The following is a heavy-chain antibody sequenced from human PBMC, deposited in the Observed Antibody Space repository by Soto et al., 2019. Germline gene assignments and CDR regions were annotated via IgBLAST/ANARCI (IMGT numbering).Heavy chain of an antibody. Sequence: SETLSLTCTVSGGSISSGGYYWSWIRQHPGKGLEWIGYIYYSGSTYYNPSLKSRVTISVDTSKNQFSLKLSSVTAADTAVYYCARDTYDFWSGYSREYYYYMDVWGKRTTVTVSS. CDR1: GGSISSGGYY. CDR2: IYYSGST. J-gene: IGHJ6*03. CDR3: ARDTYDFWSGYSREYYYYMDV. D-gene: IGHD3-3*01. V-gene: IGHV4-31*03.